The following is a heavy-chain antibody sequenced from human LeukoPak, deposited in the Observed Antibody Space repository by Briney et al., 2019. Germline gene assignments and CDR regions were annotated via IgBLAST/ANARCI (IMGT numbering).Heavy chain of an antibody. Sequence: AGGSLRLSCAASGFTFSSCAMNWVRQVPGKGLEWVSVISGSGGSTYYADSVKGRFTISRDNSKNTLYLQMNSLRAEDTAVYYCAKGWGGVNRNYFDFWGQGTLVTVSS. CDR1: GFTFSSCA. CDR3: AKGWGGVNRNYFDF. J-gene: IGHJ4*02. D-gene: IGHD2-8*01. CDR2: ISGSGGST. V-gene: IGHV3-23*01.